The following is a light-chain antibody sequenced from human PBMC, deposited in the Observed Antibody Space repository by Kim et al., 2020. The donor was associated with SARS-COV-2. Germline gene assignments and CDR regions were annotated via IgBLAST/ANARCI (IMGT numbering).Light chain of an antibody. CDR3: QQDYNLRGT. V-gene: IGKV3D-7*01. CDR2: GAS. Sequence: PGERVTLSCRASQSVSSNYLTWYQQKPGQAPRLLIYGASTRATGIPARFSGSGSGTDFTLTISSLQPEDFAVYHCQQDYNLRGTFGQGTKLE. J-gene: IGKJ2*01. CDR1: QSVSSNY.